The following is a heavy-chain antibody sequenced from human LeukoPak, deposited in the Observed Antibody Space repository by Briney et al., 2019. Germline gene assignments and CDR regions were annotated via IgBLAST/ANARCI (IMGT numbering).Heavy chain of an antibody. D-gene: IGHD4-17*01. CDR1: GFTFSSYG. J-gene: IGHJ3*02. CDR3: AKGDYGDYVPPEAFDI. CDR2: ISYDGSNK. V-gene: IGHV3-30*18. Sequence: GGSLRLSCAASGFTFSSYGMHWVRQAPGKGLEWVAVISYDGSNKYYADSVKGRFTISRDNSKNTLYLQMNSLRAEDTAVYYCAKGDYGDYVPPEAFDIWGQGTTVTVSS.